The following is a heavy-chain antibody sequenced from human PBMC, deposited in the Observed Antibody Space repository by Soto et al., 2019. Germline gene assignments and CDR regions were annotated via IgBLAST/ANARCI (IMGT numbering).Heavy chain of an antibody. CDR1: GFIFSSYG. CDR3: ARDGGDFDY. V-gene: IGHV3-33*05. D-gene: IGHD3-16*01. CDR2: ISHDGNKK. Sequence: QVQLVESGGGVVQPGRSLRLSCATSGFIFSSYGIHWLRQAPGKGLEWLAIISHDGNKKYYADSVKGRFTISRDNSKNTVYLQMDSLRVEDTAVYYCARDGGDFDYWSQGTLVTVSS. J-gene: IGHJ4*02.